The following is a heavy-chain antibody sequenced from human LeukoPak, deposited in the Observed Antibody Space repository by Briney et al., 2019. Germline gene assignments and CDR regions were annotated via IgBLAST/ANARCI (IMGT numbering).Heavy chain of an antibody. CDR3: AREEYGDYVWDAFDI. J-gene: IGHJ3*02. V-gene: IGHV4-39*02. CDR1: GGSFSSYY. D-gene: IGHD4-17*01. Sequence: SETLSLTCAVYGGSFSSYYWGWIRQPPGKGLEWIGSIYYSGSTYYNPSLKSRVTISVDTSKNQFSLKLSSVTAADTAVYYCAREEYGDYVWDAFDIWGQGTMVTVSS. CDR2: IYYSGST.